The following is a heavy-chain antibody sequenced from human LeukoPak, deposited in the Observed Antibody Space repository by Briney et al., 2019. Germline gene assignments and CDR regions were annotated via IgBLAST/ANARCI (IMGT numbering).Heavy chain of an antibody. CDR2: ISGYNGNT. Sequence: ASVKVSCKASGYTFTNYGISWVRQAPGQGLEWMGWISGYNGNTKNVQKFRGRVTMTTDTSTSTAYMELRSLRSDDTAVYYCARMAYDILTGYFQPNWFDPWGQGNPGHRLL. D-gene: IGHD3-9*01. CDR1: GYTFTNYG. J-gene: IGHJ5*02. CDR3: ARMAYDILTGYFQPNWFDP. V-gene: IGHV1-18*01.